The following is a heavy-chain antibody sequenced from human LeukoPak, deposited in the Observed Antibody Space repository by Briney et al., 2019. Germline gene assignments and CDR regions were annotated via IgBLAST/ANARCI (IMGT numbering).Heavy chain of an antibody. Sequence: PSGTLSLTCAVSGASIDSHSWWSWVRQPPGKGLEWIGEIYHSGGANYKPSLKSRVTMSVDTSKNHFSLKLTSVTAADTAVYYCAYNRNFALDNWGQGTLVTVSS. CDR3: AYNRNFALDN. V-gene: IGHV4-4*02. CDR2: IYHSGGA. D-gene: IGHD1-14*01. CDR1: GASIDSHSW. J-gene: IGHJ4*02.